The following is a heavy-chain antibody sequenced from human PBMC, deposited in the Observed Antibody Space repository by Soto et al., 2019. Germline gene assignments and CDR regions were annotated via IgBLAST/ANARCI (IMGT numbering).Heavy chain of an antibody. CDR3: AKTLYYYDTSGYQ. CDR2: ISGSGGST. D-gene: IGHD3-22*01. CDR1: GFTFSSYA. V-gene: IGHV3-23*01. J-gene: IGHJ4*02. Sequence: EVQLLESGGGLVQPGGSLRLSCAASGFTFSSYAMNWVRQAPGKGLEWVSAISGSGGSTYYEDSVKGRLSISRDNSKNTLYLQMSSMRAEDTAVYYCAKTLYYYDTSGYQWGQGTLVTVSS.